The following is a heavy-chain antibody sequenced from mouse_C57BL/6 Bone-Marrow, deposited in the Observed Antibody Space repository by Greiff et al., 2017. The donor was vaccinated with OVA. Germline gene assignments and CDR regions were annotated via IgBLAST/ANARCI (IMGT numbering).Heavy chain of an antibody. D-gene: IGHD2-1*01. Sequence: VQLQQSGAELVRPGASVKLSCTASVFNIKDDYMHWVKQRPEPGLDWIGWIDPVTGDTESASKFQGKAPITADTSSNTAYLQLSSLTSEDTAVYYCTSYGNFDDWGQGTTLKVSS. CDR2: IDPVTGDT. J-gene: IGHJ2*01. V-gene: IGHV14-4*01. CDR3: TSYGNFDD. CDR1: VFNIKDDY.